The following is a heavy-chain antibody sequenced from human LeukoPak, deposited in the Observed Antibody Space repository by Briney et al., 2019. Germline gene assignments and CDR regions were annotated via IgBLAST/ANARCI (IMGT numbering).Heavy chain of an antibody. D-gene: IGHD3-9*01. J-gene: IGHJ3*02. CDR1: GGSISSYY. CDR2: IDYSGST. V-gene: IGHV4-59*08. CDR3: AGAGYFDWLLAPQPPAFDI. Sequence: PSETLSLTCTVSGGSISSYYWSWIRQPPGKGLEWIGYIDYSGSTNYNPSLKSRVTISVDTSKNQFSLKLSSVTAADTAVYYCAGAGYFDWLLAPQPPAFDIWGQGTMVTVSS.